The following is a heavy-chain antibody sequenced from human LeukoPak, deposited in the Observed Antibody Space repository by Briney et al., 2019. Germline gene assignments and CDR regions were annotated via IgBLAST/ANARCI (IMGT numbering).Heavy chain of an antibody. Sequence: SETLSLTCAVYGGSFSGYYWSWIRQPPGKGLEWIGEINHSGSTNYNPSLKSRVTISVDTSKNQFSLKLSSVTAADTAVYYCARKRSGSYLSDAFDIWGQGTMVTVSS. CDR3: ARKRSGSYLSDAFDI. D-gene: IGHD3-10*01. CDR2: INHSGST. J-gene: IGHJ3*02. V-gene: IGHV4-34*01. CDR1: GGSFSGYY.